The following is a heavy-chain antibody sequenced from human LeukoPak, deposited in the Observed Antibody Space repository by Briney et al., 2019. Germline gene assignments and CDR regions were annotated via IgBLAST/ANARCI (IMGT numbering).Heavy chain of an antibody. D-gene: IGHD3-10*01. V-gene: IGHV4-34*01. CDR2: INHSGST. J-gene: IGHJ4*02. CDR3: ARFGVLGPYGSGSYYYFDY. Sequence: SETLSLTCAVYGGSFSGYYWGWIRQPPGKGLEWIGEINHSGSTNYNPSLKSRVTISVDTSKNQFSLKLSSVTAADTAVYYCARFGVLGPYGSGSYYYFDYWGQGTLVTVSS. CDR1: GGSFSGYY.